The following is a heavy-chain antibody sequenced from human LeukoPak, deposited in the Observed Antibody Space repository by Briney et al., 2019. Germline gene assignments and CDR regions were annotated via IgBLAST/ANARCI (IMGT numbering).Heavy chain of an antibody. Sequence: TGGSLRLSCAASGFTFSSYAMSWVRQAPGKGLEWVSAISGSGGSTYYADSVKGRFTISRDNSKNTLYLQMNSLRAEDTAVYYCAKDQGYDSSGYSDYWGQGTLVTVSS. J-gene: IGHJ4*02. CDR3: AKDQGYDSSGYSDY. V-gene: IGHV3-23*01. D-gene: IGHD3-22*01. CDR2: ISGSGGST. CDR1: GFTFSSYA.